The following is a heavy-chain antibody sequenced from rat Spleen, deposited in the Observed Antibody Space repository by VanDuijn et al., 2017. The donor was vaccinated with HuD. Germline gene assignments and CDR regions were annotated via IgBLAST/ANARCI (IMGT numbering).Heavy chain of an antibody. CDR1: GFTFSDYY. V-gene: IGHV5-22*01. J-gene: IGHJ4*01. Sequence: EVQLVESGGGLVQPGRSLKLSCAASGFTFSDYYMAWVRQAPKKGLGWVASISYEGSSTYYGDSVKGRFTISRDNAKSTLYLQMNSLRSEDTATYYCARPHSSHYVMDAWGQGASVTVSS. CDR2: ISYEGSST. CDR3: ARPHSSHYVMDA. D-gene: IGHD1-8*01.